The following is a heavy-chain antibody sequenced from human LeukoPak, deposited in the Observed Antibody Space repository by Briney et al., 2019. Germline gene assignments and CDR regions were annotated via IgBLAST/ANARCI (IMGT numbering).Heavy chain of an antibody. CDR1: GGSFSGYY. CDR2: INHSGST. Sequence: SETLSLTCAVYGGSFSGYYWSWIRQPPGKGLEWIGEINHSGSTNYNPSLKSRVTISVDTSKNQFSLKLSSVTAADTAVYYCARVSRWPQCFDYWGQGTLVTVSS. CDR3: ARVSRWPQCFDY. D-gene: IGHD5-24*01. J-gene: IGHJ4*02. V-gene: IGHV4-34*01.